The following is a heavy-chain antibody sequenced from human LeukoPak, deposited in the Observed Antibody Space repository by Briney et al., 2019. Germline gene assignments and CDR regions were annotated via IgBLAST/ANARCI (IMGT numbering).Heavy chain of an antibody. D-gene: IGHD3-10*01. CDR3: ARGAYGSGSTNWFDP. CDR1: GGSISSYY. CDR2: IYSSGST. V-gene: IGHV4-4*07. Sequence: SETLSLTCTVSGGSISSYYWSWIQQPAGKGLEWIGRIYSSGSTDYNSSLKSRVTMSVDTSKNQFSLKLSSVTAADTAVYYCARGAYGSGSTNWFDPWGQGTLVAVSS. J-gene: IGHJ5*02.